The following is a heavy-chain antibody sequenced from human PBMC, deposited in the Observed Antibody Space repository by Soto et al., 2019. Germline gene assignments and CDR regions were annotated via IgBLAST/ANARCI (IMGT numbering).Heavy chain of an antibody. CDR3: AREVQVHTPAFVY. CDR1: GGTFNTYA. J-gene: IGHJ4*02. D-gene: IGHD3-10*01. CDR2: ISPMFGAA. V-gene: IGHV1-69*19. Sequence: QVQLVQSGAEMNKPGSSVKVSCQSSGGTFNTYAMNWVRQAPGQGPEWMGDISPMFGAANYAPKLQGRVTITADESTGTSYMQLSSLTSEDTALYFCAREVQVHTPAFVYWGQGTLVTVSS.